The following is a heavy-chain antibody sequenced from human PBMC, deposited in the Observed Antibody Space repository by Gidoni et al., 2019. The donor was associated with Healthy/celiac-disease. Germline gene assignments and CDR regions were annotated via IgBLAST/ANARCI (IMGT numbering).Heavy chain of an antibody. V-gene: IGHV2-5*01. CDR3: AHSDLYVAAAGHFDY. Sequence: QITLKESGPTLVKPTQTLTLTCTFSGFSLSTSGVGVGWIRQPPGKALEWLALIYWNDDKRYSPSLKSRLTITKDTSKNQVVLTMTNMDPVDTATYYCAHSDLYVAAAGHFDYWGQGTLVTVSS. CDR1: GFSLSTSGVG. J-gene: IGHJ4*02. D-gene: IGHD6-13*01. CDR2: IYWNDDK.